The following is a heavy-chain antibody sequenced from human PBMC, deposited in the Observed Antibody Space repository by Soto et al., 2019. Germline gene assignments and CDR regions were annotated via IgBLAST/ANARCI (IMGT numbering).Heavy chain of an antibody. Sequence: EVQLVESGGGLVKPGGSLRLSCAASGFTFSNAWMSWVRQAPGKGLEWVGRIKSKTDGGTTDYAAPVKGRFTISRDDSKNTLYLQMNSLKTEDAAVYYCTTDWGGGILWFGEFPPAYGMDVWGQGTTVTVSS. CDR3: TTDWGGGILWFGEFPPAYGMDV. D-gene: IGHD3-10*01. J-gene: IGHJ6*02. V-gene: IGHV3-15*01. CDR1: GFTFSNAW. CDR2: IKSKTDGGTT.